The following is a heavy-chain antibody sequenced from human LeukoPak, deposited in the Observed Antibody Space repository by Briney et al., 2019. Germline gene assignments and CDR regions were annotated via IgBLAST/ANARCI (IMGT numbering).Heavy chain of an antibody. Sequence: PSETLSLTCTVSGGSISSYYWSWIRQPPGPGLEWIGYIYTSGSTNNNPSPNSRVTISIDTSKNQFSLKLSSVTAADTAVYYWSSDRGDCSSTSCSDDAFDIWGQGTMVTVSS. J-gene: IGHJ3*02. CDR1: GGSISSYY. D-gene: IGHD2-2*01. CDR3: SSDRGDCSSTSCSDDAFDI. V-gene: IGHV4-4*09. CDR2: IYTSGST.